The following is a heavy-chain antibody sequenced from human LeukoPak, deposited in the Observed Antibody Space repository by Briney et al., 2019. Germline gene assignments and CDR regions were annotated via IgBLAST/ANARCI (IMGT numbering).Heavy chain of an antibody. CDR3: ARGQLYYDSSGFDY. V-gene: IGHV3-21*01. CDR1: GFTFSSYS. CDR2: ISSSSSYI. Sequence: GGSLRLSCAASGFTFSSYSMNWVRQAPGKGLEWVSSISSSSSYIYYVDSVKGRFTISRDNAKNPLYLQMNSLRAEDTAVYYCARGQLYYDSSGFDYWGQGTLVTVSS. J-gene: IGHJ4*02. D-gene: IGHD3-22*01.